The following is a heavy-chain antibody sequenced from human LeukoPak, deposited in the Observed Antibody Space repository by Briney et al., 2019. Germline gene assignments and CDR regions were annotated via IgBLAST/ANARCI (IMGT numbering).Heavy chain of an antibody. V-gene: IGHV3-23*01. CDR3: AKGSVRYYYYMDV. Sequence: GGSLRLSCAASGFTFSTYGMSWVRQAPGKGLEWVSAISGSGGSTYYADSVKGRFTISRDNSKNTLYLQMNSLRAEDTAVYYCAKGSVRYYYYMDVWGKGTTVTVSS. CDR2: ISGSGGST. D-gene: IGHD3-10*02. J-gene: IGHJ6*03. CDR1: GFTFSTYG.